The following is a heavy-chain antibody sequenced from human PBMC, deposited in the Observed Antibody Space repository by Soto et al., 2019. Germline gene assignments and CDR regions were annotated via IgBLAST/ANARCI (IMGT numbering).Heavy chain of an antibody. Sequence: QVQFVQSGAEVKKPGASVKGSCEASGYTFSNYAIHWVRQAPGQRLEWMAWINAGNGDTKYSQNFQGRVTITRDTSASTAYMDLSSLRPEDTAVYYCARAPRSSGYYHYAMDVWGQGTTVTVS. CDR3: ARAPRSSGYYHYAMDV. CDR2: INAGNGDT. D-gene: IGHD3-9*01. CDR1: GYTFSNYA. V-gene: IGHV1-3*01. J-gene: IGHJ6*02.